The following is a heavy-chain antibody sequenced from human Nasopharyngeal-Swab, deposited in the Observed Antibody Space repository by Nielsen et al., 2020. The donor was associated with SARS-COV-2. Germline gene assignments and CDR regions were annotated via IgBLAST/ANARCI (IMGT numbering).Heavy chain of an antibody. V-gene: IGHV4-34*01. CDR1: GGSFSGYY. J-gene: IGHJ2*01. CDR2: INYSGST. CDR3: ARGFGMVVTARYFDL. Sequence: SETLSLTCAVYGGSFSGYYWSWIRQPPGKGLEWIGEINYSGSTNYNPSLKSRVTISVDTSKNQFSLKLSSVTAADTAVYYCARGFGMVVTARYFDLWGRGTLVTVSS. D-gene: IGHD2-21*02.